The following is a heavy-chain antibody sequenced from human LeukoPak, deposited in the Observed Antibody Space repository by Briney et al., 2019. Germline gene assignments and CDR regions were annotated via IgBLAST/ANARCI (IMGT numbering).Heavy chain of an antibody. CDR1: GFTFSSYA. J-gene: IGHJ3*02. Sequence: GGSLRLSCAASGFTFSSYAMHWVRQAPGKGLEWVAVISYDGSNKYYADSVKGRFTISRDNSKNTLYLQMNSLRAEDTAVYYCARSLPSRYCSSTSCSYDAFDIRGQGTMVTVSS. CDR2: ISYDGSNK. CDR3: ARSLPSRYCSSTSCSYDAFDI. D-gene: IGHD2-2*01. V-gene: IGHV3-30-3*01.